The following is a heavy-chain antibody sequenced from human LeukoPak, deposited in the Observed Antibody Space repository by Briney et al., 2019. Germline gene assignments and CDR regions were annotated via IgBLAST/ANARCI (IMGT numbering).Heavy chain of an antibody. CDR1: GYTFTGYY. D-gene: IGHD4-11*01. CDR3: ARGATTVTTLDY. V-gene: IGHV1-69*05. CDR2: IIPIFGTA. Sequence: ASVKVSCKASGYTFTGYYMHWMRQAPGQGLEWMGGIIPIFGTANYAQKFQGRVTITTDESTSTAYMELSSLRSEDTAVYYCARGATTVTTLDYWGQGTLVTVSS. J-gene: IGHJ4*02.